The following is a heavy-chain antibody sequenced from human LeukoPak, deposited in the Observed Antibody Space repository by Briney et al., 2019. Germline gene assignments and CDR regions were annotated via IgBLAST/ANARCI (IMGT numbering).Heavy chain of an antibody. Sequence: SVKVSCKASGGTFSSYAISWVRQAPGQGLEWMGGIIPIFGTANYAQKFQGRVTITADESTSTAYMKLSSLRSEDTAVYYCAREGDGVQLWHTQIYFDYWGQGTLVTVSS. CDR2: IIPIFGTA. J-gene: IGHJ4*02. CDR3: AREGDGVQLWHTQIYFDY. CDR1: GGTFSSYA. D-gene: IGHD5-18*01. V-gene: IGHV1-69*13.